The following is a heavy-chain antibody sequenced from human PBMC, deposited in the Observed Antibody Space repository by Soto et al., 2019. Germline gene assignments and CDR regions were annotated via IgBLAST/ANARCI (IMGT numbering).Heavy chain of an antibody. CDR3: ARDYYDILTGNINWFDP. Sequence: SETLSLTCTVSGGSISSGGYYWSWIRQHPGKGLEWIGYIYYSGSTYYNPSLKSRVTISVDTSKNQFSLKLSSVTAADTAVYYCARDYYDILTGNINWFDPWGQGTLVTVSS. V-gene: IGHV4-31*03. CDR2: IYYSGST. CDR1: GGSISSGGYY. D-gene: IGHD3-9*01. J-gene: IGHJ5*02.